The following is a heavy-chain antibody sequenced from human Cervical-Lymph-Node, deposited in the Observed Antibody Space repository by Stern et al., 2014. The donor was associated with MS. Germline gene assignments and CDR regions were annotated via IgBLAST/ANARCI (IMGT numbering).Heavy chain of an antibody. CDR2: MSNDGSKK. D-gene: IGHD2-2*01. J-gene: IGHJ4*02. CDR1: GFNFSTYG. CDR3: AKICSSTTSNGVDY. V-gene: IGHV3-30*18. Sequence: QVQLLQPGGGVVQPGRSLRLSCAASGFNFSTYGMHWVRQAPGKGVEWVAIMSNDGSKKYYAASVKGRFTISRDNPKNTLYLQMNTLRPEDTAVYYCAKICSSTTSNGVDYWGQGTLVIVSS.